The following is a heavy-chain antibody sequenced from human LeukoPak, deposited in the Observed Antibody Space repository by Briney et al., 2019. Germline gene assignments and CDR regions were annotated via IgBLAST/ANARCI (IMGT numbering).Heavy chain of an antibody. Sequence: GESLKISCKASGYDFSTYWIGWVRQMPGKGLEWMGIIYPGDSDTRYSPSFQGQVTISADKSISTAYLQWSSLKASDTAMYYCARLRTYYDFWSGREAFDIWGQGTMVTVSS. CDR2: IYPGDSDT. CDR3: ARLRTYYDFWSGREAFDI. D-gene: IGHD3-3*01. CDR1: GYDFSTYW. V-gene: IGHV5-51*01. J-gene: IGHJ3*02.